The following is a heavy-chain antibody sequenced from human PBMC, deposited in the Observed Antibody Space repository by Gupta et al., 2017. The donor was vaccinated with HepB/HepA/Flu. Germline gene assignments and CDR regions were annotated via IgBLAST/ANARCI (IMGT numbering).Heavy chain of an antibody. CDR1: GYTFTGYY. Sequence: QVQLVQSGAEVKKPGASVKVSCKASGYTFTGYYMHWVRQAPGQGLEWMGWINPNSGGTNYAQKFQGRVTMTRDTSISTAYMELSRLRSDDTAVYYCARDQYCSSTSCSNDYYMDVWGKGTTVTVSS. V-gene: IGHV1-2*02. J-gene: IGHJ6*03. D-gene: IGHD2-2*01. CDR3: ARDQYCSSTSCSNDYYMDV. CDR2: INPNSGGT.